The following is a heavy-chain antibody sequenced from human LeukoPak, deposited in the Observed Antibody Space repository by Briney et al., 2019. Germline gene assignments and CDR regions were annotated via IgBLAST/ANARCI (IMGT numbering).Heavy chain of an antibody. V-gene: IGHV4-30-4*01. Sequence: SETLSLTCTVSGGSISSGDYYWSWIRQPPGKGLEWIGYIYYSGSTYYNPSLKSRVTMSVDTSKNQSSLKMSSVTAADTAVYYCASNYGSGSYHYFDYRGQGTLVTVSS. CDR2: IYYSGST. D-gene: IGHD3-10*01. CDR1: GGSISSGDYY. CDR3: ASNYGSGSYHYFDY. J-gene: IGHJ4*02.